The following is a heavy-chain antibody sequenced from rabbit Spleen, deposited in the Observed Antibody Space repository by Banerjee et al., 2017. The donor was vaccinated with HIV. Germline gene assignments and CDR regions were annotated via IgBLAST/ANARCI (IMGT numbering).Heavy chain of an antibody. CDR2: IDVTRSGTT. V-gene: IGHV1S40*01. CDR1: GLDFSSRYW. D-gene: IGHD8-1*01. CDR3: ARDGAGGSYFAL. J-gene: IGHJ4*01. Sequence: QSLEESGGDLVEPGASLTLTCKASGLDFSSRYWICWVRQAPGKGLEWVTCIDVTRSGTTYYASWAKGRFTVSKTSSTTVTLQMNSLTAADTATYFCARDGAGGSYFALWGPGTLVTVS.